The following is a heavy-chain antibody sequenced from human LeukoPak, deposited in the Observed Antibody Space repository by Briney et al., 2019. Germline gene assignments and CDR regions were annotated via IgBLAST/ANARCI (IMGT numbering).Heavy chain of an antibody. Sequence: GGSLRLSCAASGFTFSSYGMHWVRQAPGKGLEWVAFIRYDGSNKYYADSVKGRFTISRDNSMNTLYLQMNSLRAEDTAVYYCAKAPYSSGWPLDYWGQGTLVTVSS. V-gene: IGHV3-30*02. CDR2: IRYDGSNK. CDR1: GFTFSSYG. D-gene: IGHD6-19*01. J-gene: IGHJ4*02. CDR3: AKAPYSSGWPLDY.